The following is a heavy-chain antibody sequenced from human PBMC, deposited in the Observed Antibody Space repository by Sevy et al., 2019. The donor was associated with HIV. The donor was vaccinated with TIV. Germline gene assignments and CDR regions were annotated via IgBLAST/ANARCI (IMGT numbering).Heavy chain of an antibody. Sequence: ASVKVSCKASGGTFSSYAISWVRQAPGQGLEWMGGIIPIFGTANYAQTFQGRVTITADESMSTAYMELSSLRSEDTAVYYCARCAHSSGWYDFFWFDPWGQGTLVTVSS. J-gene: IGHJ5*02. CDR2: IIPIFGTA. D-gene: IGHD6-19*01. V-gene: IGHV1-69*13. CDR1: GGTFSSYA. CDR3: ARCAHSSGWYDFFWFDP.